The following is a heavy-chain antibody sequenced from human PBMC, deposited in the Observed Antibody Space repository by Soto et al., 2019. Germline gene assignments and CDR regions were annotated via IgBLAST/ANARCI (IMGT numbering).Heavy chain of an antibody. J-gene: IGHJ4*02. V-gene: IGHV4-38-2*02. CDR3: ARDWGTDFYQLDS. Sequence: SETLSLTCAVSGYSISTGFNWAWIRQPPGKGLEWIGSIYHSGSTYYNLSLKSRVTISSDASKNQISLKLSSVTAADTALYYCARDWGTDFYQLDSWSQGTLVTVSS. CDR2: IYHSGST. CDR1: GYSISTGFN. D-gene: IGHD2-2*01.